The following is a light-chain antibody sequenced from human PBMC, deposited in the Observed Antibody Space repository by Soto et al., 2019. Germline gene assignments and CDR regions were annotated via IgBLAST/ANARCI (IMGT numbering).Light chain of an antibody. CDR3: QQRSNWPPLT. V-gene: IGKV3-11*02. Sequence: EIVLTQSPATLSLSPGERATLSCRTSQSVGRYLAWYQKKPGQAPRLLIYDASNRATGIPARFSGGGSGRDFTLTISSLEPEDFAVYYCQQRSNWPPLTFGGGTKVEI. J-gene: IGKJ4*01. CDR2: DAS. CDR1: QSVGRY.